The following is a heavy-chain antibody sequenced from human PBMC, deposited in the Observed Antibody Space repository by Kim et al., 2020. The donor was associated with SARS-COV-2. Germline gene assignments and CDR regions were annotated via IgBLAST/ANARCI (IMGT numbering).Heavy chain of an antibody. V-gene: IGHV4-59*01. Sequence: SETLSLTCTVSGGSISSYYWSWIRQPPGKGLEWIGYIYYSGSTNYNPSLKSRVTISVDTSKNQFSLKLSSVTAADTAVYYCARNYCSGGSCLQLDYYGMDVWGQGTTVTVSS. J-gene: IGHJ6*02. CDR2: IYYSGST. CDR3: ARNYCSGGSCLQLDYYGMDV. D-gene: IGHD2-15*01. CDR1: GGSISSYY.